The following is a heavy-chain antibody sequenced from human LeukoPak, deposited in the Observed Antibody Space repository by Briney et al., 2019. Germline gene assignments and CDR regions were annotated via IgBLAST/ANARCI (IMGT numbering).Heavy chain of an antibody. Sequence: GGSLRLSCAASGFTFSGYWMHWVRQAPGKGLVWVSRINSDGSSTSYADSVKGRFTISRDNAKNTLYLQMNSLRAEDTAVYYCARWGLGKGNAFDIWGQGTMVTVSS. D-gene: IGHD3-16*01. CDR2: INSDGSST. V-gene: IGHV3-74*01. J-gene: IGHJ3*02. CDR3: ARWGLGKGNAFDI. CDR1: GFTFSGYW.